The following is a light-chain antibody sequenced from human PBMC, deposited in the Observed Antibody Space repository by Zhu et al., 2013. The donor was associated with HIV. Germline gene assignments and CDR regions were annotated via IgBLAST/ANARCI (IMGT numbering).Light chain of an antibody. CDR2: SND. CDR3: ATFDDSLNGYV. CDR1: SSNIGGNT. J-gene: IGLJ1*01. V-gene: IGLV1-44*01. Sequence: QSVLTQPPSASGPPGQGVTISCSGGSSNIGGNTVHWYQHLPETAPKLLIYSNDRRPSGVPDRFSGFKSGTSASLAISGLQSEDEADYYCATFDDSLNGYVFGTGTKVTVL.